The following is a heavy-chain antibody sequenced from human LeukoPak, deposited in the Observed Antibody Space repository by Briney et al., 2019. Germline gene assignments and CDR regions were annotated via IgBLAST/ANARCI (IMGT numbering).Heavy chain of an antibody. CDR3: ARHIIYSKKPSFDH. Sequence: SETLSLTCTVSAGSINTYYWSWIRQPPGKGLEWIGYIDYSGSTNYNPSLKSRVTISVDTSKNQFSLQLGSVTAADTAAYYCARHIIYSKKPSFDHWGQGTLVTVSS. D-gene: IGHD4-11*01. V-gene: IGHV4-59*01. J-gene: IGHJ4*02. CDR2: IDYSGST. CDR1: AGSINTYY.